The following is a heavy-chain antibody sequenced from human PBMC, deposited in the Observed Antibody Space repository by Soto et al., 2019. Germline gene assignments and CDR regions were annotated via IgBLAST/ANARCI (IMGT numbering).Heavy chain of an antibody. CDR2: IIPLFGTT. Sequence: QVLLVQSGAEVKKPGSSVKVSCKASGGTFSSYGISWVRQTPGRGLEWMGGIIPLFGTTNYAQKFRGRVTVTADESTITVYMELRSLSFAATAVYYCARAHGSSWYNWFDPWGQGTLVTVSS. J-gene: IGHJ5*02. D-gene: IGHD6-13*01. CDR1: GGTFSSYG. CDR3: ARAHGSSWYNWFDP. V-gene: IGHV1-69*01.